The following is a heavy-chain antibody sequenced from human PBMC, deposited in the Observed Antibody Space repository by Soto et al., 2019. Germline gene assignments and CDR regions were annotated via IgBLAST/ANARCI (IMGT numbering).Heavy chain of an antibody. CDR1: GDSCTSYW. CDR3: ANSYGAGALDV. J-gene: IGHJ3*01. CDR2: IYPGDSDT. D-gene: IGHD4-17*01. V-gene: IGHV5-51*01. Sequence: PGESLTIRSNGAGDSCTSYWGVRVRQMPGKGLEWMGIIYPGDSDTRYSPSFQGQVTISADKSITTAYLHWSSLKASDTAMYYCANSYGAGALDVWGQGTMVTVSS.